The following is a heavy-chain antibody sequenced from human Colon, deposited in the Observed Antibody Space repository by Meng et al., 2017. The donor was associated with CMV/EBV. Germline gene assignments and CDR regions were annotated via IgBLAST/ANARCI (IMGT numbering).Heavy chain of an antibody. CDR2: ISPYKGDT. CDR1: GYTFTNFG. Sequence: QFRLGESGTGVKKPGASVKVSCKTSGYTFTNFGISWVRQAPGQGLEWMAYISPYKGDTNYAQRFQGRVALTTDTSTSTVYMELGSLTSDDTAMYYCARELARGGYWGQGTLVTVSS. CDR3: ARELARGGY. J-gene: IGHJ4*02. V-gene: IGHV1-18*01.